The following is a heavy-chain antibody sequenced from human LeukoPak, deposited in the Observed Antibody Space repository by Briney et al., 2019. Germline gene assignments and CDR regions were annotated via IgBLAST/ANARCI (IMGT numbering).Heavy chain of an antibody. CDR1: GSTFRNYW. J-gene: IGHJ4*02. CDR3: ATSGPLSETYQSDFDY. Sequence: GGSLRLSCAASGSTFRNYWMSWVRQAPGKGLEWVANIKQDGSETYYVDSVKGRFTISRDNPKNSLYLQLNSLRAEDTAVYYCATSGPLSETYQSDFDYWGQGTLVTVSS. D-gene: IGHD2-2*01. CDR2: IKQDGSET. V-gene: IGHV3-7*01.